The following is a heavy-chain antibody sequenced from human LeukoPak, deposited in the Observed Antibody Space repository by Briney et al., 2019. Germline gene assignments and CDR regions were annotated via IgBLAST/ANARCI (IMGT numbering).Heavy chain of an antibody. CDR2: IYPGDSDT. J-gene: IGHJ4*02. CDR3: ARGRRFYCGGDCYYPDY. CDR1: GYSFTSYW. Sequence: GESLKISCKGSGYSFTSYWIGWVRQMPGKGLEWMGIIYPGDSDTRYSPSFQGQVTISADKSISTAYLQWSSLKASDTAMYYCARGRRFYCGGDCYYPDYWGQGTLVTVSS. D-gene: IGHD2-21*02. V-gene: IGHV5-51*01.